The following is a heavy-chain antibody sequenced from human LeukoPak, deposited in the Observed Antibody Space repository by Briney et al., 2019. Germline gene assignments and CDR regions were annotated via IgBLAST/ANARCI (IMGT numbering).Heavy chain of an antibody. CDR2: IYYSGST. CDR3: ARPSRITMIVV. CDR1: GGSISSSSYY. Sequence: NPSETLSLTCTVSGGSISSSSYYWGWIRQPPGKGLEWIGSIYYSGSTYYNPSLKSRVTISVDTSKNQFSLKLSSVTAADTAVYYCARPSRITMIVVWGQGTLVTVSS. D-gene: IGHD3-22*01. V-gene: IGHV4-39*01. J-gene: IGHJ4*02.